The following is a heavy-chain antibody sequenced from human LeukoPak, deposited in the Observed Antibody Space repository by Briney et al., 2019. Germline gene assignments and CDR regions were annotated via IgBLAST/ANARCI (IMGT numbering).Heavy chain of an antibody. CDR2: ISAYNGNT. J-gene: IGHJ6*02. Sequence: GASVKVSCKASGYTFTSYGISWVRQAPGQGLEWMGWISAYNGNTNYAQKLQGRVTMTTDTSTSTAYMELRSLRSDDTAVYYCARAPGENIVLMVYAIRHYYYGMDVWGQGTTVTVSS. V-gene: IGHV1-18*01. D-gene: IGHD2-8*01. CDR1: GYTFTSYG. CDR3: ARAPGENIVLMVYAIRHYYYGMDV.